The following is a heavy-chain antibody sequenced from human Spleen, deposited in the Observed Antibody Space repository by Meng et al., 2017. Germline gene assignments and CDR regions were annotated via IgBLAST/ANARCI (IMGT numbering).Heavy chain of an antibody. V-gene: IGHV3-48*03. Sequence: GGSLRLSCAASGFTFSSYEMNWVRQAPGKGLEWVSYISSRGSTIYYADSVKGRFTISRDNAKNSLYLQMNSLRAEDTAVYYCARDGGRGGNYYYYDMDVWGQGTTVTVSS. CDR1: GFTFSSYE. D-gene: IGHD3-3*01. CDR2: ISSRGSTI. CDR3: ARDGGRGGNYYYYDMDV. J-gene: IGHJ6*02.